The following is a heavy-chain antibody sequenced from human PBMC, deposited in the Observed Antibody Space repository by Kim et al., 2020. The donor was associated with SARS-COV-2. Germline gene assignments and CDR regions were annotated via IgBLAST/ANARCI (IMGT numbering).Heavy chain of an antibody. Sequence: GESLKISCKGSGFSFTSYWIGWVRQMPRKGLEWMWIIYPSDSDTRYSPSFQGQVTISADKSISIAYLQWSSLKASDTAMYYCARLPGGYDSALDYDYWGRGALVTVSS. CDR1: GFSFTSYW. D-gene: IGHD5-12*01. V-gene: IGHV5-51*01. CDR2: IYPSDSDT. CDR3: ARLPGGYDSALDYDY. J-gene: IGHJ4*02.